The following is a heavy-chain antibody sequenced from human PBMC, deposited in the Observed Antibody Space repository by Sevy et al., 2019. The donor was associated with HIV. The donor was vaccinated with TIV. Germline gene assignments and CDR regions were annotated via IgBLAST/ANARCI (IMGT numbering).Heavy chain of an antibody. CDR1: GFTFSSYW. D-gene: IGHD3-22*01. CDR2: IKQDGSEK. CDR3: ARDKGNYYPDAFDI. Sequence: GGSLRLSCAASGFTFSSYWMSWVRQAPGKGLEWVANIKQDGSEKYYVDSVKGRFTISRDNAKNSLYLQMNSLRAEDTAMYYCARDKGNYYPDAFDIWGQGTMVTVSS. J-gene: IGHJ3*02. V-gene: IGHV3-7*01.